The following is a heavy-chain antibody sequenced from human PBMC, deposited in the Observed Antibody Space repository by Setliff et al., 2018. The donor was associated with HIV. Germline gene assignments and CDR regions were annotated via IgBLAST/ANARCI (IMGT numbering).Heavy chain of an antibody. D-gene: IGHD2-2*01. Sequence: GASVKVSCKASGYRFSSYGITWVRHAPGQGLEWMGWINVHNGDTKFAQRFQDRLTMTRDTSINTAYMELSSLRSDDTAIYYSTRGDIVVVPATGYYYYYIDVWGKGTTVTVSS. V-gene: IGHV1-18*01. CDR1: GYRFSSYG. J-gene: IGHJ6*03. CDR2: INVHNGDT. CDR3: TRGDIVVVPATGYYYYYIDV.